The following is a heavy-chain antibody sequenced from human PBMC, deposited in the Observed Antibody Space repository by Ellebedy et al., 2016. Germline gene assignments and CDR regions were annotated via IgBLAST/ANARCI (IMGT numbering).Heavy chain of an antibody. Sequence: GGSLRLXXAASGFTFSSYGMHWVRQAPGKGLEWVAVISYDGSNKYYADSVKGRFTISRDNSKNTLYLQMNSLRAEDTAVYYCAKDRVFYGSGSILDYWGQGTLVTVSS. CDR3: AKDRVFYGSGSILDY. V-gene: IGHV3-30*18. CDR2: ISYDGSNK. CDR1: GFTFSSYG. J-gene: IGHJ4*02. D-gene: IGHD3-10*01.